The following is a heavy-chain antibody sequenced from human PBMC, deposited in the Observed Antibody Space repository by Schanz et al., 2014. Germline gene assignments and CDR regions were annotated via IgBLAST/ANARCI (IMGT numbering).Heavy chain of an antibody. V-gene: IGHV3-30*02. CDR3: AKLDGYADGSMGQEYFDY. Sequence: QVHLVESGGGVVQPGGSLRLSCAASGFIFRTYGMHWVRQAPGKGLEWVAFIHYDGTYKYYADSVKGRFTISRDNSENTLYLQMISLRAEDTAVYYCAKLDGYADGSMGQEYFDYWGQGTLVAVSS. CDR2: IHYDGTYK. D-gene: IGHD5-18*01. J-gene: IGHJ4*02. CDR1: GFIFRTYG.